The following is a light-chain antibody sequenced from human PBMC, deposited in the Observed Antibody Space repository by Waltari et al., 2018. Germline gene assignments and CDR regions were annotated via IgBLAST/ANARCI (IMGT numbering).Light chain of an antibody. CDR1: SGDVGTYNL. CDR3: CSYAGSRIVR. Sequence: QSALTQPAAVSGSPGQSSTSYGTGTSGDVGTYNLDPWYQQLPGKAPKLMIYDVDQRPSGVSHRFSGSKSGNTASLTISGLQAEDEADYYCCSYAGSRIVRFGGGTQLTVL. J-gene: IGLJ2*01. CDR2: DVD. V-gene: IGLV2-23*02.